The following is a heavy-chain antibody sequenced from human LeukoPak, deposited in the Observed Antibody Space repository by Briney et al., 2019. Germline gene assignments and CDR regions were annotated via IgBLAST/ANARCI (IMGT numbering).Heavy chain of an antibody. V-gene: IGHV3-NL1*01. CDR2: IYSGGST. Sequence: GGSLRLSCAASGFTFSSYGMHWVRQAPGKGLEWVSVIYSGGSTNYADSVKGRFTISRDISKNTLYLQMNSLRDEDTAVYYCASLVDTPSSGHMDVWGKGTTVTISS. CDR1: GFTFSSYG. J-gene: IGHJ6*03. CDR3: ASLVDTPSSGHMDV. D-gene: IGHD5-18*01.